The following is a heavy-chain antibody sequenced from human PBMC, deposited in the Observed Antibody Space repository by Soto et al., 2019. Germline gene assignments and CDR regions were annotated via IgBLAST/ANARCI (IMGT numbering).Heavy chain of an antibody. V-gene: IGHV1-69*13. CDR3: ARHSNRYSSGWYFDY. CDR2: IIPIFGTA. J-gene: IGHJ4*02. Sequence: ASVKVSCKASGGTFSSYAISWVRQAPGQGLEWMGGIIPIFGTANYAQKFQGRVTITADESTSTAYMELSSLRSEDTAVYYCARHSNRYSSGWYFDYWGQGTLVTVSS. D-gene: IGHD6-19*01. CDR1: GGTFSSYA.